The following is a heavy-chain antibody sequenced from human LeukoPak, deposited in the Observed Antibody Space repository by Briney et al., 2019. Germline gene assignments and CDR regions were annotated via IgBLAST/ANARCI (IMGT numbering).Heavy chain of an antibody. CDR1: GYSFTSYG. CDR2: INTYNGNT. D-gene: IGHD1-20*01. J-gene: IGHJ5*02. Sequence: EASVKVSCKASGYSFTSYGISWVRQAPGQGLEWMGWINTYNGNTNYAQNVQGRVTMTTDTATSTAYMELRSLRSDDTAVYYCTAYISGHHWGQGTLVTVSS. CDR3: TAYISGHH. V-gene: IGHV1-18*01.